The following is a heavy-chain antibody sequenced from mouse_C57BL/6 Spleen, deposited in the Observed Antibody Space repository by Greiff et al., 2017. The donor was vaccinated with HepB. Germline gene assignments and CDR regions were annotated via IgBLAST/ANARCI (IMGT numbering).Heavy chain of an antibody. V-gene: IGHV5-17*01. CDR2: LSSGSSTI. Sequence: EVKLVESGGGLVKPGGSLKLSCAASGFTFSDYGMHWVRQAPEKGLEWVAYLSSGSSTIYYADTVKGRFTISRDNAKNTLFLQMTSLRSEDTAMYYCARFQLGLRYFDVWGTGTTVTVSS. CDR3: ARFQLGLRYFDV. D-gene: IGHD4-1*02. J-gene: IGHJ1*03. CDR1: GFTFSDYG.